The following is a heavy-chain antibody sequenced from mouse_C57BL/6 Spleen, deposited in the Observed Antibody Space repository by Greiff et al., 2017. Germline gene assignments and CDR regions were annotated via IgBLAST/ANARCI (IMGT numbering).Heavy chain of an antibody. CDR1: GFTFSDYG. D-gene: IGHD2-1*01. V-gene: IGHV5-17*01. J-gene: IGHJ4*01. CDR3: ARHGKDAMDY. Sequence: EVKLQESGGGLVKPGGSLKLSCAASGFTFSDYGMHWVRQAPEKGLEWVAYISSGSSTIYYADTVKGRFTISRDNAKNTLFLQMTSLRSEDTAMYYCARHGKDAMDYWGQGTSVTVSS. CDR2: ISSGSSTI.